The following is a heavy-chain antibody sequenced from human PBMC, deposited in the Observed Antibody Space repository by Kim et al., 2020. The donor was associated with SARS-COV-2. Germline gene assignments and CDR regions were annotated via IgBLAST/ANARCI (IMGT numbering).Heavy chain of an antibody. D-gene: IGHD3-3*01. J-gene: IGHJ6*02. Sequence: SETLSLTCTVSGGSISSGSYYWSWIRQPAGKGLEWIGRIYTSGSTNYNPSLKSRVTISVDTSKNQFSLKLSSVTAADTAVYYCARDLPGGDFWSGYFYGMDVWGQGTTVTVSS. CDR1: GGSISSGSYY. V-gene: IGHV4-61*02. CDR2: IYTSGST. CDR3: ARDLPGGDFWSGYFYGMDV.